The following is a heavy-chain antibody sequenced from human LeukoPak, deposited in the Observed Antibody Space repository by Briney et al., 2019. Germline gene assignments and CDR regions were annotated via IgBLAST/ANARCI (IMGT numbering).Heavy chain of an antibody. CDR3: ARLNSGSSLFDY. CDR1: GGSISSSSYY. V-gene: IGHV4-39*01. CDR2: IYYSGST. D-gene: IGHD1-26*01. J-gene: IGHJ4*02. Sequence: SETLSLTRTVSGGSISSSSYYWGWIRQPPGKGLEWIGSIYYSGSTYYNPSLKSRVTISVDTSKNQFSLKLSSVTAADTAVYYCARLNSGSSLFDYWGQGTLVTVSS.